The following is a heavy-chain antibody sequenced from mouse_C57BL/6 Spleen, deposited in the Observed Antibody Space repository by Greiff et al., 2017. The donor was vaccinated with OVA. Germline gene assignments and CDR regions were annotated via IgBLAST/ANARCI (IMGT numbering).Heavy chain of an antibody. Sequence: EVKLMESGGGLVQPGGSLSLSCAASGFTFTDYYMSWVRQPPGKALEWLGFIRNKANGYTTEYSASVKGRFTISRDNSQSILYLQMNALRAEDSATYYWARYYWLAYWGQGTLVTVSA. J-gene: IGHJ3*01. V-gene: IGHV7-3*01. CDR3: ARYYWLAY. CDR2: IRNKANGYTT. CDR1: GFTFTDYY.